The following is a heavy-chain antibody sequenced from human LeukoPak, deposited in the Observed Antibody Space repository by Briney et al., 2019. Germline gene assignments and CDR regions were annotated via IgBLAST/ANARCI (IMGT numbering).Heavy chain of an antibody. Sequence: GGSLRLSCAASGFTFSSYSMNWVRQAPGKGLEWVSYISSSSSTIYYADSVKGRFTISRDNAKNSLYLQLNSLRSEDTAVYYCARAKVLIAAGPWAPGAFDIWGQGTMVTVSS. D-gene: IGHD6-6*01. J-gene: IGHJ3*02. CDR2: ISSSSSTI. CDR3: ARAKVLIAAGPWAPGAFDI. V-gene: IGHV3-48*01. CDR1: GFTFSSYS.